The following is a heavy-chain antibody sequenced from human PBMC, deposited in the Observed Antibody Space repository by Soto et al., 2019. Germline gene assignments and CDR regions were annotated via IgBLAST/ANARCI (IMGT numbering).Heavy chain of an antibody. Sequence: ASVKVSCKASGYTFTGHYIHWVRQAPEQGPEWMGEIGPKSGATRDAQKFQGRVTMTRDMSITTVYMELNNLSPDDTAVYYCGRGRSGQIVVFYWGQGTPVTVSS. CDR3: GRGRSGQIVVFY. V-gene: IGHV1-2*02. CDR2: IGPKSGAT. J-gene: IGHJ4*02. D-gene: IGHD1-26*01. CDR1: GYTFTGHY.